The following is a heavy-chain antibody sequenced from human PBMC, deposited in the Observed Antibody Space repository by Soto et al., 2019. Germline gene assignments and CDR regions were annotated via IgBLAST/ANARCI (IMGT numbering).Heavy chain of an antibody. CDR2: IYYSGTT. Sequence: QVQLQESGPGLVKPSETLSLTCTVSGGSISSFDWSWIRQPPGKGLEWIGYIYYSGTTNYNPFLKSRVIISVDTSKNQFSLKLSSVTAADTAMYYCASQYCDGASCYSGWFDPWGQGTLVTVSS. CDR3: ASQYCDGASCYSGWFDP. J-gene: IGHJ5*02. V-gene: IGHV4-59*01. D-gene: IGHD2-15*01. CDR1: GGSISSFD.